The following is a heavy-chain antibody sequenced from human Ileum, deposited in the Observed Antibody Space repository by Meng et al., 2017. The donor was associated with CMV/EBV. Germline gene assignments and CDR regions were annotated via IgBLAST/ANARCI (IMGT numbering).Heavy chain of an antibody. CDR1: AYTFTGYY. J-gene: IGHJ4*02. D-gene: IGHD2-2*03. Sequence: ASVKVSCKASAYTFTGYYMHWVRQAPGQGLEWMGWINPNSGGTNYAQKFQGRVTMTRDTSISTAYMELSRLRSDDTAVYYCARAGYCSSTSCYLLDYWGQGTLVTVSS. CDR3: ARAGYCSSTSCYLLDY. CDR2: INPNSGGT. V-gene: IGHV1-2*02.